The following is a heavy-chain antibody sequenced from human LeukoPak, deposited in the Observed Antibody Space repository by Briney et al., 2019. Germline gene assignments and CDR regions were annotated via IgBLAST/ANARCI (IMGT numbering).Heavy chain of an antibody. J-gene: IGHJ4*02. CDR1: GXTFSSYW. CDR2: INSDGSST. V-gene: IGHV3-74*01. Sequence: PGGSLRLSCAASGXTFSSYWMHWVRQAPGKGLVWVLRINSDGSSTSYADSVKGRFTISRDNAKNTLYLQMNSLRAEDTAVYYCTRDGGGNYYGGYDYWGQGTLVTVSS. D-gene: IGHD1-26*01. CDR3: TRDGGGNYYGGYDY.